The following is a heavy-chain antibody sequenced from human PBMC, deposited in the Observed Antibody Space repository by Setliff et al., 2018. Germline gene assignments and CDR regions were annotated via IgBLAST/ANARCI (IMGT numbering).Heavy chain of an antibody. D-gene: IGHD2-2*01. CDR1: GFTFSYAW. V-gene: IGHV3-15*07. Sequence: GKSLRLSCAVSGFTFSYAWMHWVRQAPGKGLEWVGRIKSKTDGGSIDYAAPVKDRFTISRDDSKATLYLYMDSLKTEDTAVYYCTTDRAGCYGTTCFNAFEIWGHGTMVTVSS. CDR2: IKSKTDGGSI. J-gene: IGHJ3*02. CDR3: TTDRAGCYGTTCFNAFEI.